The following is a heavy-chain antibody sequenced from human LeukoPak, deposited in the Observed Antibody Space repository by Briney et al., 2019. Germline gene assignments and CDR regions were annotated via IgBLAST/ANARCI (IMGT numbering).Heavy chain of an antibody. CDR3: ARLYLDRWELTYYFDY. Sequence: SETLSLTCTVSGGSISSYYWSWVRQPAGKGLEWIGRIYTSGSTNYNPSLKSRVTMSVDTSKNQFSLKLSSVTAADTAVYYCARLYLDRWELTYYFDYWGQGTLVTVSS. V-gene: IGHV4-4*07. CDR1: GGSISSYY. J-gene: IGHJ4*02. D-gene: IGHD1-26*01. CDR2: IYTSGST.